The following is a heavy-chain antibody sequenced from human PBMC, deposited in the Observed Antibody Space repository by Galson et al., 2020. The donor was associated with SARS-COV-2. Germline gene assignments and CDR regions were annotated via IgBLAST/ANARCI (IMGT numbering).Heavy chain of an antibody. J-gene: IGHJ6*02. CDR2: IYYSGRT. V-gene: IGHV4-30-4*01. CDR1: GGSISSGDYY. Sequence: ASETLYLTCTVSGGSISSGDYYWSWIRQPPGKGLEWIGYIYYSGRTYYNPSLKSRVTISVDTSKNQFSLKLSSVTAADTAVYYCARDQTKNAVLTGYYYYYGMDVWGQGTTVTVSS. CDR3: ARDQTKNAVLTGYYYYYGMDV. D-gene: IGHD3-9*01.